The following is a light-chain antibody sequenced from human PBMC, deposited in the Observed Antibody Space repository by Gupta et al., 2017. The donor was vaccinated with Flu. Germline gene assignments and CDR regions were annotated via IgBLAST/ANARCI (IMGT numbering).Light chain of an antibody. V-gene: IGKV2-28*01. CDR3: MQALPSET. CDR2: VGS. CDR1: QSLLHSKGKKY. J-gene: IGKJ2*01. Sequence: VLTQSPLPLPVTPVDPAPISCRSSQSLLHSKGKKYLDWYVQTPGQSPQLLIYVGSNRASGVPDRCSGSGSGTDFTLKISRVEAEDVGVYYCMQALPSETFGQGTKLEIK.